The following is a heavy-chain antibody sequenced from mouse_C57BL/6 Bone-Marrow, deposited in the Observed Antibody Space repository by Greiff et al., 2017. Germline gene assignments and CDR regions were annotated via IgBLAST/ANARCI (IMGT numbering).Heavy chain of an antibody. D-gene: IGHD2-5*01. CDR2: IDPENGDT. V-gene: IGHV14-4*01. CDR1: GFTFTDDY. J-gene: IGHJ2*01. Sequence: EVQGVESGAELVRPGASVKLSCTASGFTFTDDYMPWVKQRPEQGLEWIGWIDPENGDTEYASKFQGKATVTADTSSYTSYLQLSSLTSEDTAVSCCTTPVYSNSLWGRGTALTVSA. CDR3: TTPVYSNSL.